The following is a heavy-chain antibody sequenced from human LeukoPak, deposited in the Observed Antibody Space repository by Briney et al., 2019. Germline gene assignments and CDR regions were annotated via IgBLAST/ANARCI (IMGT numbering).Heavy chain of an antibody. CDR2: ISYDGSNK. V-gene: IGHV3-30-3*01. CDR3: ARGGYDYVWGSYRYNYFDY. Sequence: GGSLRLSCAASGFTFSSYAMHWVRQAPGKGLEWVAVISYDGSNKYYADSVKGRFTISRDNAKNSLYLQMNSLRAEDTAVYYCARGGYDYVWGSYRYNYFDYWGQGTLVTVSS. D-gene: IGHD3-16*02. CDR1: GFTFSSYA. J-gene: IGHJ4*02.